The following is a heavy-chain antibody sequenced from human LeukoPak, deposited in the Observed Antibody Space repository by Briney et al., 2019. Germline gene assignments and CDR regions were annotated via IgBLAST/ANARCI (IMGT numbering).Heavy chain of an antibody. CDR2: IYHSGST. D-gene: IGHD3-9*01. CDR1: GGSISSGGYS. Sequence: SETLSLTCAVSGGSISSGGYSWSWIRQPPGKGLEWIGYIYHSGSTYYNPSLKSRVTISVDRSKNQFSLKLSSVTAADTAVYYCARDWHYDILTGYVHYYGMDVWGQGTTVTVSS. CDR3: ARDWHYDILTGYVHYYGMDV. J-gene: IGHJ6*02. V-gene: IGHV4-30-2*01.